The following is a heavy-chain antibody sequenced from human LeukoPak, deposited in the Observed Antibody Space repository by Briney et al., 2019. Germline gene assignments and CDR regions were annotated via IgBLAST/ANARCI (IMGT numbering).Heavy chain of an antibody. D-gene: IGHD6-6*01. J-gene: IGHJ6*03. V-gene: IGHV3-23*01. Sequence: PGGSLRLSCAASGFTFSSYGMSWVRQAPGKGLEWVSAISGSGGSTYYADSVKGRFTISRDNSKNTLYLQMNSLRAEDTAVYYCARDPFIAARPWVMDVWGKGTTVTVSS. CDR2: ISGSGGST. CDR3: ARDPFIAARPWVMDV. CDR1: GFTFSSYG.